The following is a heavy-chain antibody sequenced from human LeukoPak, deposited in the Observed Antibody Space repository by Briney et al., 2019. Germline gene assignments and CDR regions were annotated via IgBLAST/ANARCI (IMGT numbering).Heavy chain of an antibody. CDR1: GFTFSSYA. CDR2: ISGSGGST. CDR3: AKGYYDYVWGSYYFDY. Sequence: GGSLRLSCAASGFTFSSYAMSWVRQAPGKGLEWVSAISGSGGSTYYADSVKGRFTISRDNSRDTLYLQMNSLRAEDTAVYYCAKGYYDYVWGSYYFDYRGQGTLVTVSS. D-gene: IGHD3-16*01. V-gene: IGHV3-23*01. J-gene: IGHJ4*02.